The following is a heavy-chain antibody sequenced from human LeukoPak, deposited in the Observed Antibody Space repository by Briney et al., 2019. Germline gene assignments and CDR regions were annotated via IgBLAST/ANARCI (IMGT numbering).Heavy chain of an antibody. CDR2: ISASGSGT. CDR3: AKGRDTSGRQNFDF. Sequence: PGGSLRLSCDASGFTFTSYAMHWVRQALGKGLEWVSSISASGSGTFYTDSMSGRFTISRDSAKKTLFLQMKNLRLGDTALYYCAKGRDTSGRQNFDFWGQGTLVTVSS. CDR1: GFTFTSYA. D-gene: IGHD6-19*01. J-gene: IGHJ4*02. V-gene: IGHV3-23*01.